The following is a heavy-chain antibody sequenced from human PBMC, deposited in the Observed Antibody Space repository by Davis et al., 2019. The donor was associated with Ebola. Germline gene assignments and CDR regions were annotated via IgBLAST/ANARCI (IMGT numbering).Heavy chain of an antibody. J-gene: IGHJ3*02. CDR3: AHRRIWGSGAFDI. D-gene: IGHD7-27*01. Sequence: SGPTLVKPTQTLTLTCIFAGFSLSTSGMRVSWIRQPPGKALEWLARIDWDDDKFFSTSLKTRLTISKDTSKNQVVLTMTNMDPVDTATYYCAHRRIWGSGAFDIWGQGTMVTVSS. CDR2: IDWDDDK. V-gene: IGHV2-70*04. CDR1: GFSLSTSGMR.